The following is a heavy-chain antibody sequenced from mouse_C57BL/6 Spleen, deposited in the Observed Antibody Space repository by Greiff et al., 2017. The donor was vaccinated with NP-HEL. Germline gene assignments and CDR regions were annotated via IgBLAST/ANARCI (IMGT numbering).Heavy chain of an antibody. CDR1: GYTFTSYW. D-gene: IGHD4-1*01. J-gene: IGHJ2*01. CDR2: IDPSDSET. CDR3: ARIIDTGGGFDY. V-gene: IGHV1-52*01. Sequence: QVQLQQPGAELVRPGSSVKLSCKASGYTFTSYWMHWVKQRPIQGLEWIGNIDPSDSETHYNQKFKDKATLTVDKSSSTAYMQLSSLASGDSAVYYCARIIDTGGGFDYWGQGTTLTVSS.